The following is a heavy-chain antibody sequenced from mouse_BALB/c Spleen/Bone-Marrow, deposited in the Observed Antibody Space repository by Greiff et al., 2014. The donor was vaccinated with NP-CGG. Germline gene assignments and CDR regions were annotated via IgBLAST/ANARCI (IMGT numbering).Heavy chain of an antibody. D-gene: IGHD2-4*01. CDR3: ARGLRDWYFDV. Sequence: QVQLKHSGPELATPGASVKMSCKASGYTFTTYWMHWIKQRPGQGLEWIGSINPNTDYTDYNQKFKGKATLIADKSSITAYMQLSSLTSEDSAVYYCARGLRDWYFDVWGAGTTVTVSS. J-gene: IGHJ1*01. CDR2: INPNTDYT. V-gene: IGHV1-4*01. CDR1: GYTFTTYW.